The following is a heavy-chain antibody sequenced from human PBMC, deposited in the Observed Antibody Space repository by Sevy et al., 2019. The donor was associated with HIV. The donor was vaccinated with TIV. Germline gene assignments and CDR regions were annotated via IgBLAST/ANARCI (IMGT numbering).Heavy chain of an antibody. V-gene: IGHV4-4*07. J-gene: IGHJ4*02. Sequence: SDTLSLTCTVSGASISSSYWGWIRQPAGKGLEWIGRMYISGSMNYNPSLKSRVTMSVDTSKNQFSLRLTSVTAADTAVYFCAREADYSSSSFDYWGQGTLVTVSS. CDR3: AREADYSSSSFDY. D-gene: IGHD6-6*01. CDR2: MYISGSM. CDR1: GASISSSY.